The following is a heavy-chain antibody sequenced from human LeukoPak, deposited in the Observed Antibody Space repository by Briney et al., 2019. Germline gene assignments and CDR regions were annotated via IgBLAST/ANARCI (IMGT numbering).Heavy chain of an antibody. D-gene: IGHD4-17*01. J-gene: IGHJ5*02. Sequence: SETLSLTCTVSGGSISSYYWSWIRQPPGKGLEWIGYIYYSGSTNYNPSLKSRVTILVDTSKNQFSLKLSSVTAADTAVYYCARRGSYGEIDPWGQGTLVTVSS. CDR3: ARRGSYGEIDP. CDR1: GGSISSYY. CDR2: IYYSGST. V-gene: IGHV4-59*08.